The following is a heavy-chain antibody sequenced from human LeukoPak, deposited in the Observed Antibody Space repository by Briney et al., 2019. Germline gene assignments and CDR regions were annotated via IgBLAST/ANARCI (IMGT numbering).Heavy chain of an antibody. CDR1: GGFASGHY. CDR2: VYSSGST. J-gene: IGHJ4*02. D-gene: IGHD4-17*01. Sequence: PADTLSLPCTVTGGFASGHYGNWVRQPPGKGLEWIGCVYSSGSTIYNPSLTSRVSMSVDTSKNQFSLRLTSVTAADTAMYYCVRSHGAYWGRGTLVIVSS. V-gene: IGHV4-59*02. CDR3: VRSHGAY.